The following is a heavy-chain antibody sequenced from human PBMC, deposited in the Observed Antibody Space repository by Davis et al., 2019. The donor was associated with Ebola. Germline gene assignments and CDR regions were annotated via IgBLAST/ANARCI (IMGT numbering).Heavy chain of an antibody. J-gene: IGHJ5*02. V-gene: IGHV4-30-2*01. CDR1: GGSISGGGYS. CDR3: AREGTTVTSGWFDP. CDR2: IFHNGYT. D-gene: IGHD4-17*01. Sequence: SETLSLTCAVSGGSISGGGYSWNWIRQPPGKGLEWIGYIFHNGYTYYNPSLERRVAISLDESKNQFSLKLSSVTAADTAVYYCAREGTTVTSGWFDPWGQGTLVTVSS.